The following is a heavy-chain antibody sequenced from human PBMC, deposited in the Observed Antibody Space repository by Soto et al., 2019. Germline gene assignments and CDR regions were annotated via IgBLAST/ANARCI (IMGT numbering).Heavy chain of an antibody. Sequence: EVQLVESGGGLEQPGGSLRLSCAASGFSFSSYNMNWVRQAPGKGLEWVSYISSSSLIIYYADSVKGRFTISRDNVKNSLFLQMNSLRDEDTAVDYCARDLLLRGRGYFYGIDVWGQGTRVTVSS. CDR1: GFSFSSYN. D-gene: IGHD3-10*01. V-gene: IGHV3-48*02. CDR2: ISSSSLII. CDR3: ARDLLLRGRGYFYGIDV. J-gene: IGHJ6*02.